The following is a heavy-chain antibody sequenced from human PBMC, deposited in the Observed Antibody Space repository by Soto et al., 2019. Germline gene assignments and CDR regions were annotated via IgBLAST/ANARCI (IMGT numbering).Heavy chain of an antibody. CDR2: INPIGDDT. D-gene: IGHD1-1*01. J-gene: IGHJ4*02. CDR3: AKDRPRRTSGYFFDY. V-gene: IGHV1-46*04. CDR1: GYTFTSYY. Sequence: ASVKVSCKASGYTFTSYYMHWVRQAPGQGLEWMGIINPIGDDTTYAQKLQGRVTMTRDTSTSTVYMELSSLKSEDTALYYCAKDRPRRTSGYFFDYWGQGTPVTVSS.